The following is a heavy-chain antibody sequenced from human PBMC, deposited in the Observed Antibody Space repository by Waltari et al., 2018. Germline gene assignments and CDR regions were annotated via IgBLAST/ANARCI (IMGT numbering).Heavy chain of an antibody. CDR1: GGSFSGYY. CDR3: ARQYYYGSGSYRHAFDI. CDR2: INHSGST. D-gene: IGHD3-10*01. Sequence: QVQLQQWGAGLLKPSETLSLTCAVYGGSFSGYYWSWIRQPPGKGLEWIGEINHSGSTNYNPSLKSRVTISVDTSKNQFSLKLSSVTAADTAVYYCARQYYYGSGSYRHAFDIWGQGTMVTVSS. V-gene: IGHV4-34*01. J-gene: IGHJ3*02.